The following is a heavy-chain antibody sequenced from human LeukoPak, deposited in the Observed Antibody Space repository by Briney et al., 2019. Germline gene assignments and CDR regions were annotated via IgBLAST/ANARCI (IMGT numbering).Heavy chain of an antibody. CDR2: IYYSGST. D-gene: IGHD3-16*01. CDR1: GGSISSSSYY. CDR3: IRQYYALSPV. V-gene: IGHV4-39*01. J-gene: IGHJ4*02. Sequence: SETLSLTCTVSGGSISSSSYYWGWISQPPGKGLEWIGSIYYSGSTYYNPSLKSRVTISVDTSKNQFSLKLSSVTAADTAVYYCIRQYYALSPVWGQGTLVTVSS.